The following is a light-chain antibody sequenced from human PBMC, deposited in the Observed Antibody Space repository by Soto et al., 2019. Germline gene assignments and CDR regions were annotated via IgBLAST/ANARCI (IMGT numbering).Light chain of an antibody. Sequence: EIVLTQSPGTLSLSPGERATLSCRASQSVSSSYLAWYQQKPGQAPRLLIYGASSRATGIPDRFSGSGSGKDFTLTISRLEPEDFAVYYCHQYDSSPLTFGGGTKGEIK. CDR2: GAS. V-gene: IGKV3-20*01. J-gene: IGKJ4*01. CDR1: QSVSSSY. CDR3: HQYDSSPLT.